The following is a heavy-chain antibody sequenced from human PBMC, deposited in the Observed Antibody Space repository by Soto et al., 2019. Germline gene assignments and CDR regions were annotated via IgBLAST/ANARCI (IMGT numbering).Heavy chain of an antibody. V-gene: IGHV1-69*04. Sequence: ASVKVSCKASGGTFSSYTISWVRQAPGQGLEWMGRIIPILGIANYAQKFQGRVTITADKSTSTAYMELSSLRSEDTAVYYCARDLHDYGDYAFDYWGQGTLVTVSS. CDR1: GGTFSSYT. CDR2: IIPILGIA. J-gene: IGHJ4*02. D-gene: IGHD4-17*01. CDR3: ARDLHDYGDYAFDY.